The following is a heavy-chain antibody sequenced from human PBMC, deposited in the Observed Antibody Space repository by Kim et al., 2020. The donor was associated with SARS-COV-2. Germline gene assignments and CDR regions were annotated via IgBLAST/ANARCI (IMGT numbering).Heavy chain of an antibody. CDR1: GYSFTSYW. Sequence: GESLKISCKGSGYSFTSYWIGWVRQMPGKGLEWMGIIYPGDSDTRYSPSFQGQVTISADKSISTAYLQWSSLKASDTAMYYCARHVSYYYGSGSYFLDYWGQGTLVTVSS. J-gene: IGHJ4*02. CDR2: IYPGDSDT. V-gene: IGHV5-51*01. CDR3: ARHVSYYYGSGSYFLDY. D-gene: IGHD3-10*01.